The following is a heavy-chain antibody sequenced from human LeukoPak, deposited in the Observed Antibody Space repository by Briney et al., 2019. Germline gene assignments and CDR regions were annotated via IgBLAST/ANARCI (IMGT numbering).Heavy chain of an antibody. Sequence: GWSLRLSCAASGFTFYDYTMHWVRLPPGKGLEWVSLISGDGGSTHYGDSVRGRFTISRDNSKNSLYLQVNSLRTEDTALYYCARGGQWLITNWGQGTLVTVSS. CDR2: ISGDGGST. D-gene: IGHD6-19*01. J-gene: IGHJ4*02. V-gene: IGHV3-43*02. CDR1: GFTFYDYT. CDR3: ARGGQWLITN.